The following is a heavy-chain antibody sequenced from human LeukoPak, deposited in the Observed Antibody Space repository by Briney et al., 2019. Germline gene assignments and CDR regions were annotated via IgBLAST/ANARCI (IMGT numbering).Heavy chain of an antibody. D-gene: IGHD4-17*01. V-gene: IGHV4-59*12. J-gene: IGHJ6*02. CDR1: GGSISNYY. Sequence: SETLSLTCTVSGGSISNYYWSWIRQPPGKGLEWIGYIYYSGSTYYNPSLKSRVTTSVDTSKNQFSLKLSSVTAADTAVYYCARDSQADYGDYDYYYYGMDVWGQGTTVTVSS. CDR2: IYYSGST. CDR3: ARDSQADYGDYDYYYYGMDV.